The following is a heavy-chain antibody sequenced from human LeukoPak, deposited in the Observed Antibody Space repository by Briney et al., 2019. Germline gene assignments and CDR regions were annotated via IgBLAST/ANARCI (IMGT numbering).Heavy chain of an antibody. J-gene: IGHJ4*02. CDR2: IWYDGSNK. Sequence: PGRSLRLSCAASGFTFSSYCMHWVRQAPGKGLEWVAVIWYDGSNKYYADSVKGRFTISRDNSKNTLYLQMNGLRAEDTAVYYCARDRGLRLGDHPHYWGQGTLVTVSS. CDR3: ARDRGLRLGDHPHY. CDR1: GFTFSSYC. D-gene: IGHD3-16*01. V-gene: IGHV3-33*01.